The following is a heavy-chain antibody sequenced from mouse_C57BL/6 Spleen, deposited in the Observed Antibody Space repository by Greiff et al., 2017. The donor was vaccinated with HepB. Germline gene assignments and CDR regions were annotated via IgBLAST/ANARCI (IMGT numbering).Heavy chain of an antibody. CDR3: ARRGTVDYFDY. CDR2: ISSGGSYT. CDR1: GFTFSSYG. D-gene: IGHD1-1*01. Sequence: EVKLVESGGDLVKPGGSLKLSCAASGFTFSSYGMSWVRQTPDKRLEWVATISSGGSYTYYPDSVKGRFTISRDNAKNTLYLQMSSLKSEDTAMYYCARRGTVDYFDYWGQGTTLTVSS. V-gene: IGHV5-6*02. J-gene: IGHJ2*01.